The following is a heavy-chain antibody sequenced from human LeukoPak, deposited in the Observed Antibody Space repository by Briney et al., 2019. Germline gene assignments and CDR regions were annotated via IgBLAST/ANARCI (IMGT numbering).Heavy chain of an antibody. CDR3: ARAHDGQLVLDY. V-gene: IGHV4-39*07. Sequence: SETLSLTCTVSGDSISTSNSYWGWIRQPPGKGLEWIGSIYYSGSTYYNPSLKSRVTISVDTSKNQFSLKLSSVTAADTAVYYCARAHDGQLVLDYWGQGTLVTVSS. CDR2: IYYSGST. J-gene: IGHJ4*02. D-gene: IGHD6-6*01. CDR1: GDSISTSNSY.